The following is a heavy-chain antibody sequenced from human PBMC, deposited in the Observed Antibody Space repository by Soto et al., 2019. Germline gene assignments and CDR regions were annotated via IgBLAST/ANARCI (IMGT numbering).Heavy chain of an antibody. Sequence: QVQLVQSGAGVRKPGSSVKVSCQSFGGSFSSYAFSWVRQAPGQGLEWMGGLIVILGTTNYAQKFKGRVTFTADESTSTAYMEVSSLESEDTAIYYCASGYYDSSGYSIDYWGQGTQVTVSS. J-gene: IGHJ4*02. V-gene: IGHV1-69*01. CDR2: LIVILGTT. D-gene: IGHD3-22*01. CDR3: ASGYYDSSGYSIDY. CDR1: GGSFSSYA.